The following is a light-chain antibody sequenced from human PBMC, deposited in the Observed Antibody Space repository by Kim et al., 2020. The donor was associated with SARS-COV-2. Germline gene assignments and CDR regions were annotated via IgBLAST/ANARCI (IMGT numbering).Light chain of an antibody. CDR3: QKYRSWPPA. V-gene: IGKV3-15*01. CDR1: EDVGVD. Sequence: LSLGERVALSCRGSEDVGVDIAWYRQKPGQAPSLLIYDASYRATGVSGTFTGSGSGTDFTFTINDLQAEDFGVYYCQKYRSWPPAFGPGTKVDIK. J-gene: IGKJ3*01. CDR2: DAS.